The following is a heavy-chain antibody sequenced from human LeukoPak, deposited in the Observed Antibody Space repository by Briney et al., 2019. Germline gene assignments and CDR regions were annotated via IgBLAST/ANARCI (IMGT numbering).Heavy chain of an antibody. CDR3: ARDRGSTSCEFDY. J-gene: IGHJ4*02. CDR2: ISSSSSYI. CDR1: GFTFSDYY. V-gene: IGHV3-11*06. D-gene: IGHD2-2*01. Sequence: GGSLRLSCAASGFTFSDYYMSWIRQAPGKGLEWVSSISSSSSYIYYADSVKGRFTISRDNAKNSLYLQMNSLRAEDTAVYYCARDRGSTSCEFDYWGQGTLVTVSS.